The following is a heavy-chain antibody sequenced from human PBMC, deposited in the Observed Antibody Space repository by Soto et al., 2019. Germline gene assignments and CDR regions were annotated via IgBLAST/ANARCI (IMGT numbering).Heavy chain of an antibody. CDR1: GASISCRNSS. CDR2: FYRGST. V-gene: IGHV4-39*01. CDR3: ATTRGIAVGGSFDH. Sequence: SETLSLTFIVSGASISCRNSSWGWIRQPPGKGLEWVGTFYRGSTYNNPSLKSRVTISVDTSKNQFSLKLSSVAAEDTAIYYCATTRGIAVGGSFDHWGQGTLVTVS. D-gene: IGHD6-13*01. J-gene: IGHJ5*02.